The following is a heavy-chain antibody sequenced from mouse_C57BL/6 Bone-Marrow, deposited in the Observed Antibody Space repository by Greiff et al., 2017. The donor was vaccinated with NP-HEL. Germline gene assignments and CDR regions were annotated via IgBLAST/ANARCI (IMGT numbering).Heavy chain of an antibody. CDR1: GFTFSDYG. Sequence: EVHLVESGGGLVKPGGSLKLSCAASGFTFSDYGMHWVRQAPEKGLEWVAYISSGSSTIYYADTVKGRFTISRDNAKNTLFLQMTSLRSEDTAMYCCARGLYGSNHYYAMDYWGQGTSVTVSS. D-gene: IGHD1-1*01. CDR2: ISSGSSTI. CDR3: ARGLYGSNHYYAMDY. V-gene: IGHV5-17*01. J-gene: IGHJ4*01.